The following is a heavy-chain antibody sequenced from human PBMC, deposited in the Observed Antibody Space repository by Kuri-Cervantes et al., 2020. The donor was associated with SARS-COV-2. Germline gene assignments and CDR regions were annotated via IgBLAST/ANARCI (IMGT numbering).Heavy chain of an antibody. J-gene: IGHJ4*02. D-gene: IGHD3-16*01. CDR1: GFTFSSYA. Sequence: LTCAASGFTFSSYAMSWVRQAPGKGLEWVSAISGSGGSTYYADSVKGRFTISRDNSKNTLYLQMNSLRAEDTAVYYCAKWGSHAIDYWGQGTLVTVSS. CDR3: AKWGSHAIDY. V-gene: IGHV3-23*01. CDR2: ISGSGGST.